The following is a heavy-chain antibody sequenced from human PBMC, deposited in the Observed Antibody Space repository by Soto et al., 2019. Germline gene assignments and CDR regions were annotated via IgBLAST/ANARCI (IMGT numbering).Heavy chain of an antibody. Sequence: SETLSLTCAVYGGSFSGYYWSWIRQPPGKGLEWIGEINHSGSTNYNPSLKSRVTISVDTSKNQFSLKLSSVTAADTAVYYCARVWGIAAAGTIAGWFDPWGQGTLVTAPQ. V-gene: IGHV4-34*01. CDR3: ARVWGIAAAGTIAGWFDP. CDR2: INHSGST. D-gene: IGHD6-13*01. CDR1: GGSFSGYY. J-gene: IGHJ5*02.